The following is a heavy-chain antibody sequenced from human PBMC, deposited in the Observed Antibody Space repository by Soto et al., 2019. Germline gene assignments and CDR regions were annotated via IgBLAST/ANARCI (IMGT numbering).Heavy chain of an antibody. D-gene: IGHD3-16*02. CDR1: GGSFSGYY. Sequence: QVQLQQWGAGLLKPSETLSLTCAVYGGSFSGYYWSWIRQPPGKGLEGIGEINHSGSTNYNPSLKSRVTISVDTSKNQFSLKLSSVTAADTAVYYCARKDDYVWGSYRDPFDYWGQGTLVTVSS. CDR3: ARKDDYVWGSYRDPFDY. CDR2: INHSGST. V-gene: IGHV4-34*01. J-gene: IGHJ4*02.